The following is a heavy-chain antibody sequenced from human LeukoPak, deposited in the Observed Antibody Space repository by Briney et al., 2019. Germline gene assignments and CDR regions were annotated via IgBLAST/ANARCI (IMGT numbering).Heavy chain of an antibody. V-gene: IGHV3-48*03. CDR1: GFTFSSYE. CDR2: ISSSGSTI. J-gene: IGHJ4*02. CDR3: ARASYYYDSSGYSIDY. Sequence: GGSLRLSCAASGFTFSSYEMNWVRQAPGKGLEWVSYISSSGSTIYYADSVKGRFTISRDNAKNSLYLQMNSLRAEDTAVYYCARASYYYDSSGYSIDYWGQGTLVAVSS. D-gene: IGHD3-22*01.